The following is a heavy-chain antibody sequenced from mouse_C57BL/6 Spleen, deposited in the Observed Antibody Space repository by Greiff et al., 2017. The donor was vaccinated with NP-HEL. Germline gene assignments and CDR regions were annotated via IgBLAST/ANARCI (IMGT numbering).Heavy chain of an antibody. Sequence: QVQLQQSGAELVKPGASVKMSCKASGYTFTSYWITWVKQRPGQGLEWIGDIYPGSGSTNYNEKFKSKATLTVDTSSSTAYMQLSSLTSEDSAVYYCARTGRDYDNAMDYWGQGTSVTVSS. CDR3: ARTGRDYDNAMDY. V-gene: IGHV1-55*01. D-gene: IGHD2-4*01. J-gene: IGHJ4*01. CDR1: GYTFTSYW. CDR2: IYPGSGST.